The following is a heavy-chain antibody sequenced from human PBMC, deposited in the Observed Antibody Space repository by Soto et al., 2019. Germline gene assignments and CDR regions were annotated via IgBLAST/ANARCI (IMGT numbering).Heavy chain of an antibody. Sequence: ASVKVSCKVSGYTLTGLSMHWVRQAPGKGLEWMGGFDPEDGETIYAQKFQGRVTMTEDTSTNTAYMELRSLRSDDTAVYYCARGVLWIPGDSYYYMDVWGKGTTVTVSS. V-gene: IGHV1-24*01. CDR3: ARGVLWIPGDSYYYMDV. CDR1: GYTLTGLS. CDR2: FDPEDGET. J-gene: IGHJ6*03. D-gene: IGHD3-10*01.